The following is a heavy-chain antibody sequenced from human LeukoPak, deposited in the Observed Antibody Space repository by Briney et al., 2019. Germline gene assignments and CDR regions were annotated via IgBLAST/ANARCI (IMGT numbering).Heavy chain of an antibody. CDR1: GFTFSSYS. Sequence: GGSLRLSCAASGFTFSSYSMNWVRQAPGKGLDWVSYISSSSGNIYYADSVKGRFTISRDNAKTSLYLQMNSLRAEDTALYYCARDEVAAAAARGAFDIWGQGTMVTVSS. D-gene: IGHD6-13*01. V-gene: IGHV3-48*04. J-gene: IGHJ3*02. CDR3: ARDEVAAAAARGAFDI. CDR2: ISSSSGNI.